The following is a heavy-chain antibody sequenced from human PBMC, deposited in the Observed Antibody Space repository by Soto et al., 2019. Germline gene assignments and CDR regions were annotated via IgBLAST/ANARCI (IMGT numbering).Heavy chain of an antibody. J-gene: IGHJ2*01. D-gene: IGHD4-17*01. CDR2: ISGSGGST. V-gene: IGHV3-23*01. CDR1: GFTFSSYA. Sequence: HPGGSLRLSCAASGFTFSSYAMSWVRQAPGKGLEWVSAISGSGGSTYYADSVKGRFTISRDNSKNTLYLQMNSLRAEDTAVYYCAKGVTVTTVPGDWYFDLWGRGTLVTVSS. CDR3: AKGVTVTTVPGDWYFDL.